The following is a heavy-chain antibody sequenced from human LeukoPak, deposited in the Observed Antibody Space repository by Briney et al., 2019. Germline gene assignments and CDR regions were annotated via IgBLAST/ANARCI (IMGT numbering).Heavy chain of an antibody. CDR2: INTSGSST. D-gene: IGHD1-14*01. J-gene: IGHJ4*02. Sequence: GGSLRLSCAASGFTFSDYWMHWVRQVPGKGLVWVSRINTSGSSTTYADSVKGRFTISRDNAKNTLYLQMDSLGAEDTGVYYCARSNHADDFWGQGTLVTASS. CDR3: ARSNHADDF. CDR1: GFTFSDYW. V-gene: IGHV3-74*03.